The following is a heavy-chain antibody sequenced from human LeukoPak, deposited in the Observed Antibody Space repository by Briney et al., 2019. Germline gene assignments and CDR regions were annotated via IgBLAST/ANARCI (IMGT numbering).Heavy chain of an antibody. J-gene: IGHJ4*02. CDR3: ASFEYSSSYYFDY. CDR1: GGSISSYY. V-gene: IGHV4-59*01. D-gene: IGHD6-6*01. CDR2: IYYSGST. Sequence: SETLSLTCTVSGGSISSYYWSWIRQPPGKGPEWIGYIYYSGSTNYTPPLTSRVTIPVDTSKNQFSLKLSSVTAADTAVYYCASFEYSSSYYFDYWGQGTLVTVSS.